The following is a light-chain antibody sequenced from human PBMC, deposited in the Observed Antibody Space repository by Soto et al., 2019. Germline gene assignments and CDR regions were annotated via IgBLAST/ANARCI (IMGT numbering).Light chain of an antibody. J-gene: IGKJ4*01. CDR2: GAS. CDR3: QQYKNWPQVT. Sequence: ETVMTQSPATLSVSLGERATLSCRASQSFNTNVAWYQQKPGQAPRLLIYGASIRATGVPARFSGSGSGTDFTLTISSLQPEDFAVYFCQQYKNWPQVTFGGGTKVEIK. V-gene: IGKV3-15*01. CDR1: QSFNTN.